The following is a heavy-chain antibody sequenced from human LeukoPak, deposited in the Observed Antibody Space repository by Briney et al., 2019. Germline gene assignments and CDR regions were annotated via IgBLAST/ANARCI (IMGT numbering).Heavy chain of an antibody. CDR1: GFTFSSYA. CDR2: ISGSGGST. CDR3: AKDGALYPFFFDF. J-gene: IGHJ4*02. Sequence: GGSLRLSCAASGFTFSSYAMSWVRQAPGKGLEWVSAISGSGGSTYYADSVKGRFTISRDNAKNTLYLQMNSLRAEDTAVYYCAKDGALYPFFFDFWGRGILVTVSS. V-gene: IGHV3-23*01. D-gene: IGHD3-16*01.